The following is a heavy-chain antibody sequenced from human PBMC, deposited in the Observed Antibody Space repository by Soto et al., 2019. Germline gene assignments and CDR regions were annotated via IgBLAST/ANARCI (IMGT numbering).Heavy chain of an antibody. CDR1: GFSLTTSGVG. CDR3: AHRVIRTFFGLVTTTAIYFDF. Sequence: QITLNESGPTVVRPTETLTLTCRFSGFSLTTSGVGVGWIRQSPGKAPEWLAVIYWDDDKRYSASLKSRLTNTKDTPKNQVVLTVSDLDPTDTATYYCAHRVIRTFFGLVTTTAIYFDFWGQGTPVAVST. D-gene: IGHD3-3*01. J-gene: IGHJ4*02. V-gene: IGHV2-5*02. CDR2: IYWDDDK.